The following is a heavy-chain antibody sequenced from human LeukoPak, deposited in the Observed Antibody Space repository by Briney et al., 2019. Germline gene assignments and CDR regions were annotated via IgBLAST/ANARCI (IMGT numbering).Heavy chain of an antibody. J-gene: IGHJ6*02. CDR1: GFTFSSYA. CDR3: ASSDHQGYNWNDVYYYGMDV. D-gene: IGHD1-1*01. V-gene: IGHV3-23*01. Sequence: GGSLRLSCAASGFTFSSYAMSWVRQAPGKGLEWVSAISGSGGSTYYADSVKGRFTISRDNSKNTLYLQMNSLRAEDTAVYYCASSDHQGYNWNDVYYYGMDVWGQGTTVTVSS. CDR2: ISGSGGST.